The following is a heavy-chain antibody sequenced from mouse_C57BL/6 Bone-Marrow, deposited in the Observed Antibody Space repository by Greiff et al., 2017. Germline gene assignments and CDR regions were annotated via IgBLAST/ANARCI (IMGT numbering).Heavy chain of an antibody. V-gene: IGHV1-59*01. D-gene: IGHD4-1*01. CDR3: AGDLTGGGFDY. CDR1: GYTFTSYW. CDR2: IDPSDSYT. J-gene: IGHJ2*01. Sequence: QVQLQQPGAELVRPGTSVKLSCKASGYTFTSYWMHWVKQRPGQGLEWIGVIDPSDSYTNYNQKFKGKATLTVDTSSSTAYMQLSSLTSEDSAVYYCAGDLTGGGFDYWGQGTTLTVSS.